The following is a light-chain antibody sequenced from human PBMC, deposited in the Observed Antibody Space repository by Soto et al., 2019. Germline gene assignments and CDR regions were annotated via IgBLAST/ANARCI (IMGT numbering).Light chain of an antibody. V-gene: IGKV3-15*01. J-gene: IGKJ5*01. CDR1: QSVSTK. CDR2: GAS. Sequence: EILMTQSPATLSVSPGETATLSCRASQSVSTKLAWYQQKPGQAPRLLINGASTRATGVPARFSGTGSETDFTLTISGLQSEDSAVYFCQQYNNWPFSFGQGTRLEIK. CDR3: QQYNNWPFS.